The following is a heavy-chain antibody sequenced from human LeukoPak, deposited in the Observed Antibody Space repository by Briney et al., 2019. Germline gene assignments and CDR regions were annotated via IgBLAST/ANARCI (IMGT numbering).Heavy chain of an antibody. CDR1: GYTFTSYG. Sequence: VASVKVSCKASGYTFTSYGISWVRQAPGQGLEWMGWISAYNGNTNYAQKLQGRVTMTTDTSTSTAYMELRSLRSDDTAVYYCAREDHHGFWIGYSTVNWFDPGGQGTLVTVSS. J-gene: IGHJ5*02. CDR2: ISAYNGNT. CDR3: AREDHHGFWIGYSTVNWFDP. D-gene: IGHD3-3*01. V-gene: IGHV1-18*01.